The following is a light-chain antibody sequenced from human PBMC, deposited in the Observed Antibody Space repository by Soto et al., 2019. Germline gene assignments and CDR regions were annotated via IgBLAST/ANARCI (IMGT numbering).Light chain of an antibody. V-gene: IGKV3-11*01. CDR2: DVS. CDR1: QSVSSY. J-gene: IGKJ4*01. CDR3: QQHNSWPALS. Sequence: EIVLTQSPATLSLSPGERATLSCRASQSVSSYLAWYQQKPGQAPRLLIYDVSNRATGIPARFRGSGSGTDFTLTISSLELEDFAVYYCQQHNSWPALSFGGGTKVEIK.